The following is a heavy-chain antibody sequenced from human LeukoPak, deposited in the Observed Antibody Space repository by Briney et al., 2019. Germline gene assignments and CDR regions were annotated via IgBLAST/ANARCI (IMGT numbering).Heavy chain of an antibody. Sequence: GASVKVSCKASGYTFTSYAMHWVRQAPGQRLEWMGWINAGNGNTKYSQKFQGRVTITRDTSASTAYMELSSLRSEDTAVYYCARDKRLLWFGESQGFDYWGQGTLVTVSS. J-gene: IGHJ4*02. V-gene: IGHV1-3*01. CDR2: INAGNGNT. CDR3: ARDKRLLWFGESQGFDY. CDR1: GYTFTSYA. D-gene: IGHD3-10*01.